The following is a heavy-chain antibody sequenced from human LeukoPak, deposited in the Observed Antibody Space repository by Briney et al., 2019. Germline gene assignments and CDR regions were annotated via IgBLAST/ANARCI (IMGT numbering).Heavy chain of an antibody. J-gene: IGHJ4*02. D-gene: IGHD6-19*01. CDR3: AKVPAGANYFDY. Sequence: PGGSLRLSCAASGSTFSSHTMNWVRQAPGKGLEWVAFIRYDGSNKYYADSVKGRFTISRDNSKNTLYLQMNSLRAEDTAVYYCAKVPAGANYFDYWGQGTLVTVSS. V-gene: IGHV3-30*02. CDR2: IRYDGSNK. CDR1: GSTFSSHT.